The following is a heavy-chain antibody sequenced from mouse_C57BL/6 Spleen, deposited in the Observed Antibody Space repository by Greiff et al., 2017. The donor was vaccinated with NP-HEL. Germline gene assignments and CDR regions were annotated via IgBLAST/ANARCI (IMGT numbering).Heavy chain of an antibody. CDR3: ARDHYGSSPYAMDY. D-gene: IGHD1-1*01. Sequence: QVQLQQSGAELVKPGASVKISCKASGYAFSSYWMNWVKQRPGKGLEWIGQIYPGDGDTNYNGKFKGKATLTADKSSSTAYMQLSSLTSEDSAVYFCARDHYGSSPYAMDYWGQGTSVTVSS. J-gene: IGHJ4*01. V-gene: IGHV1-80*01. CDR2: IYPGDGDT. CDR1: GYAFSSYW.